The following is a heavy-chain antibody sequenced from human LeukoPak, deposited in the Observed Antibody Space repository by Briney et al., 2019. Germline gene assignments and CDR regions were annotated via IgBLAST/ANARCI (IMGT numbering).Heavy chain of an antibody. Sequence: GGSLRLSCAASGFTFRSYAMHWVRQAPGKGLEWVAVISYDGSNKYYADSVKGRFTISRDNSKNTLYLQMNSLRAEDTAVYYCAGEELGSSLGFDPWGQGTLVTVSS. V-gene: IGHV3-30-3*01. CDR3: AGEELGSSLGFDP. CDR1: GFTFRSYA. CDR2: ISYDGSNK. D-gene: IGHD3-16*01. J-gene: IGHJ5*02.